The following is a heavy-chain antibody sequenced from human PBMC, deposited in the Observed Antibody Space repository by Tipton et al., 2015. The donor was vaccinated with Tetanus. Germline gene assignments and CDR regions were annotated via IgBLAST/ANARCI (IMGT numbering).Heavy chain of an antibody. CDR3: ARQGRAESDTTQHFDS. V-gene: IGHV4-39*01. D-gene: IGHD3-10*01. Sequence: LRLSCTVYGGSISSSTYYWGWLRQPPGKGLEWIATIYYTGSTYYNPSLKSRVTISADTSKNQYSLELSSVTAADTAVYYCARQGRAESDTTQHFDSWGQGTLVTVSS. J-gene: IGHJ4*02. CDR1: GGSISSSTYY. CDR2: IYYTGST.